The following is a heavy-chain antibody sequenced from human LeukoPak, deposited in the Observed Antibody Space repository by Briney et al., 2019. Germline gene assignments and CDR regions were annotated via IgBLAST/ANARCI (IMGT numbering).Heavy chain of an antibody. CDR1: GFTFSNSA. J-gene: IGHJ5*02. D-gene: IGHD6-19*01. Sequence: PGGSLRLSCAASGFTFSNSAMSWVRQAPGKGLEWVAVIWYDGSNKYYADSVKGRFTISRDNSKNTLYLQMNSLRAEDTAVYYCARDTSSGWYWFDPWGQGTLVTVSS. V-gene: IGHV3-33*08. CDR3: ARDTSSGWYWFDP. CDR2: IWYDGSNK.